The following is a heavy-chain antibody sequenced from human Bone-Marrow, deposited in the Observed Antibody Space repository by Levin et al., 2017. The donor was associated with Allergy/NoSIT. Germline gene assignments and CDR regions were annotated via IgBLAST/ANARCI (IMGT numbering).Heavy chain of an antibody. V-gene: IGHV3-20*04. CDR2: INWNGGST. CDR1: GFTFDDYG. CDR3: ARTYSSGWYEDDAFDI. D-gene: IGHD6-19*01. Sequence: GGSLRLSCAASGFTFDDYGMSWVRQAPGKGLEWVSGINWNGGSTGYADSVKGRFTISRDNAKNSLYLQMNSLRAEDTALYYCARTYSSGWYEDDAFDIWGQGTMVTVSS. J-gene: IGHJ3*02.